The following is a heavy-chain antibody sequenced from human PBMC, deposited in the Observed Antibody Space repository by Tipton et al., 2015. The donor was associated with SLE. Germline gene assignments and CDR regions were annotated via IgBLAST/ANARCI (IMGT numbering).Heavy chain of an antibody. D-gene: IGHD6-13*01. CDR2: ISYTGST. Sequence: TLSLTCTVSSDSISSSSWTWIRQPPGKGLEWVGDISYTGSTSYNPSVRSRVTISVDTSQNQLSLKLSSVTAADTAVYYCARGDKQLVLAFDIWGQGTMVTVSS. CDR1: SDSISSSS. J-gene: IGHJ3*02. V-gene: IGHV4-59*01. CDR3: ARGDKQLVLAFDI.